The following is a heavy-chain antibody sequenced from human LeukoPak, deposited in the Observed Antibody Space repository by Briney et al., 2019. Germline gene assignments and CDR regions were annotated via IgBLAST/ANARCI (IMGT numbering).Heavy chain of an antibody. J-gene: IGHJ6*02. V-gene: IGHV4-31*01. CDR2: IYYSGST. CDR3: ASQYYDFWSGYPPTYYYGMDV. CDR1: GFSISSGGYD. D-gene: IGHD3-3*01. Sequence: PSQTLSLTCTVAGFSISSGGYDWRWLRQHPGKGLEWIGIIYYSGSTNYNPSLKSLLTTSVDTSKNQFSLKLRSATAADTAVYYCASQYYDFWSGYPPTYYYGMDVWGQGTTVTVAS.